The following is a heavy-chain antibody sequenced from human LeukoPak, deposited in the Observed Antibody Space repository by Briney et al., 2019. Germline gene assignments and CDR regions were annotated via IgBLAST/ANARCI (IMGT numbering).Heavy chain of an antibody. CDR1: GFTFSSYE. V-gene: IGHV3-48*03. CDR2: ISSSGSTI. J-gene: IGHJ4*02. D-gene: IGHD3-16*01. Sequence: GGSLRLSCAASGFTFSSYEMNWVRQAPGKGLEWVSYISSSGSTIYYADSVKGRFTISRDNAKNSLYLQMNSLRAEDTAAYYCARVKILRFDPTGFDYWGQGTLVTVSS. CDR3: ARVKILRFDPTGFDY.